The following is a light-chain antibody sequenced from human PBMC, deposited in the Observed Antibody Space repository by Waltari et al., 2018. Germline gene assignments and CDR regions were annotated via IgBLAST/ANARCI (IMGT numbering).Light chain of an antibody. CDR2: ANY. Sequence: QSVLTQPPLASGTPGQRVTISCSVNSSNIGINTVTWYQQLPGTAPKLLIYANYHRPSGVPDRFSASKSDTSASLAISGLQSEDEADYFCATWDDSLNGRVFGGGTKLAVL. J-gene: IGLJ3*02. CDR3: ATWDDSLNGRV. V-gene: IGLV1-44*01. CDR1: SSNIGINT.